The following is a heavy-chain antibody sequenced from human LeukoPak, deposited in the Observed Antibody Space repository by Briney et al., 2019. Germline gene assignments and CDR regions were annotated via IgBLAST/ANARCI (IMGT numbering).Heavy chain of an antibody. CDR3: ASQYYGSTSCYGFDAFDI. CDR1: GFTFSSYG. Sequence: GGSLRLSCAASGFTFSSYGMHWVRQAPGKGLVWVSGITNDGSTTCYADSVKGRFTISRDNSKNTLYLQMNSLRADDTAVYYCASQYYGSTSCYGFDAFDIWGQGTKVTGSS. D-gene: IGHD2-2*01. J-gene: IGHJ3*02. V-gene: IGHV3-74*01. CDR2: ITNDGSTT.